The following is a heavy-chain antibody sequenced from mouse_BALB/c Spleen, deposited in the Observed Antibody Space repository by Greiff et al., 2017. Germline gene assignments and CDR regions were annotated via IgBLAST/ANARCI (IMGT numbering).Heavy chain of an antibody. V-gene: IGHV1S135*01. CDR1: GYSFTSYY. J-gene: IGHJ4*01. D-gene: IGHD2-3*01. CDR2: IDPFNGGT. CDR3: ARSDDLYAMDY. Sequence: EVKLQESGPELMKPGASVKISCKASGYSFTSYYMHWVKQSHGKSLEWIGYIDPFNGGTSYNQKFKGKATLTVDKSSSTAYMHLSSLTSEDSAVYYCARSDDLYAMDYWGQGTSVTVSS.